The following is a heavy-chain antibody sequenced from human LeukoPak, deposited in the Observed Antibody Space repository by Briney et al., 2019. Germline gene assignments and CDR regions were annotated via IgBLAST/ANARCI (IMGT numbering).Heavy chain of an antibody. CDR2: IYYSGST. CDR1: GGSISSGDYY. CDR3: ARDTEIRGYSSYYYYGMDV. J-gene: IGHJ6*02. V-gene: IGHV4-30-4*01. D-gene: IGHD5-18*01. Sequence: PSETLSLTCTVSGGSISSGDYYWSWIRQPPGKGLEWIGYIYYSGSTYYNPSLKSRVTISVDTSKNQFSLKLSSVTAADTAVYYCARDTEIRGYSSYYYYGMDVWGQGTTVTVSS.